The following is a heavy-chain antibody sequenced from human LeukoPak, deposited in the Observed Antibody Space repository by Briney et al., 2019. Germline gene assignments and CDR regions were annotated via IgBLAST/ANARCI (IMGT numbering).Heavy chain of an antibody. CDR1: GFTFSSYW. Sequence: GGSLRLSCAASGFTFSSYWMSWVRQAPGKGLEWVANIKQDGSEKYYVDSVKGRFTISRDNAKNSLHLQMNSLRAEDTAVYYCARHAGYCSGGSCYDDAFDIWGQGTMVTVSS. D-gene: IGHD2-15*01. CDR2: IKQDGSEK. CDR3: ARHAGYCSGGSCYDDAFDI. V-gene: IGHV3-7*03. J-gene: IGHJ3*02.